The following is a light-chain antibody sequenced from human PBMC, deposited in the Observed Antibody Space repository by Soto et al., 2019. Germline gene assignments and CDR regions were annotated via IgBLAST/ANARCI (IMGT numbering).Light chain of an antibody. CDR1: SGHSRYA. Sequence: QSVLTQSPSASASLGASVKLTCTLSSGHSRYAIAWHQQQPDKGPRYLMKVTSDGSHTKGDGIPDRFSGSSSGAERYLTISSLQSEDEADYYCQTWGTGTHVVFGGGTKRTVL. J-gene: IGLJ2*01. V-gene: IGLV4-69*01. CDR2: VTSDGSH. CDR3: QTWGTGTHVV.